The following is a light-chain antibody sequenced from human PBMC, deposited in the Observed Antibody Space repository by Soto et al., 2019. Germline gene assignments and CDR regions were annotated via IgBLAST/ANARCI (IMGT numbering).Light chain of an antibody. Sequence: EIVLTQSPGTLSLSPGERATLSCRASQSVSNYYLAWYHQKPGRAPRLVIYGASSRATGIPDRFSGSGSGADFTLTISRLEPEDFAVYYCQQYGTSPWTFGQGTRVEIK. J-gene: IGKJ1*01. V-gene: IGKV3-20*01. CDR3: QQYGTSPWT. CDR1: QSVSNYY. CDR2: GAS.